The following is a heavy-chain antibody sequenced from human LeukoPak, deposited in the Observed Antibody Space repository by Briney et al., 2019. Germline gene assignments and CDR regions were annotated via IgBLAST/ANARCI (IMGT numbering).Heavy chain of an antibody. Sequence: PAQTLSLTCAVYGGSFSGYYCGWIRQPPGEGREWIGEINHSGSTKYNPSLNSRVTISVDTSKTQFSLKLSSVTAADTAVYYCARAPPGVWVPRGEYNWFDPWGQGTLVTVSS. CDR1: GGSFSGYY. V-gene: IGHV4-34*01. CDR3: ARAPPGVWVPRGEYNWFDP. CDR2: INHSGST. D-gene: IGHD3-16*01. J-gene: IGHJ5*02.